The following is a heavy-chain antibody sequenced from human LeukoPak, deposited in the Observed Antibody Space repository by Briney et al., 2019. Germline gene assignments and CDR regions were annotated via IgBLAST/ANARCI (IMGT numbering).Heavy chain of an antibody. Sequence: ASVKVSCTTSGYTFTNHLLHWVRQAPGQGLEWMGAINPSSGGLSFRQNSQGRVTMTRDTSTTTVYLELSSLRSEDTAIYYCARELPSTFYFDYWGQGTLLTVSS. J-gene: IGHJ4*02. CDR2: INPSSGGL. V-gene: IGHV1-46*01. CDR3: ARELPSTFYFDY. CDR1: GYTFTNHL.